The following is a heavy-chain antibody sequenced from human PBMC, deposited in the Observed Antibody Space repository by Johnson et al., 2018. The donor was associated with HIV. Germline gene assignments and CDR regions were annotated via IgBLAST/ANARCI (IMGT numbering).Heavy chain of an antibody. CDR2: INWNGGST. D-gene: IGHD6-13*01. CDR3: ARDPLGSSWFEGDAFDI. J-gene: IGHJ3*02. Sequence: VQLVESGGGVVRPGGSLRLSCAASGFTFDDYGMSWVRQAPWKGLELVSGINWNGGSTGYADSVKGRFTISRDNAKNSLYLQMNSLRVEDTAVYYCARDPLGSSWFEGDAFDIWGQGTMVTVS. CDR1: GFTFDDYG. V-gene: IGHV3-20*04.